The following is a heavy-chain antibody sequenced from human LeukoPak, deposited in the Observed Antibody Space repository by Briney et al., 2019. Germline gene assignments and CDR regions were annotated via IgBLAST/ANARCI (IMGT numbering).Heavy chain of an antibody. J-gene: IGHJ4*02. V-gene: IGHV3-23*01. CDR2: ISGSGGST. Sequence: GGSLRLSCAASGFTFSSYAMSWVRQAPGKGLERVSVISGSGGSTYYADSVKGRFTISRDNSKNTLYLQMNSLRAEDTAVYYCAKIPRSYNWNYVVVWGQGTLVTVSS. D-gene: IGHD1-7*01. CDR3: AKIPRSYNWNYVVV. CDR1: GFTFSSYA.